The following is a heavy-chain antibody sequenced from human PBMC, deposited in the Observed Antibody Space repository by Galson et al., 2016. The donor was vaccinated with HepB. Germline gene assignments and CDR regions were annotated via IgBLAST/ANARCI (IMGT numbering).Heavy chain of an antibody. CDR1: GFTVSGSY. CDR2: IYSDGTT. V-gene: IGHV3-66*01. D-gene: IGHD6-13*01. CDR3: ASCMGWYGMCAFEI. Sequence: SLRLSCAVSGFTVSGSYMSWVRQAPGKGLEWVSVIYSDGTTKYADSVKGRFIISRDNSKNTLYLQMNSLRAEDKAVYYCASCMGWYGMCAFEIWGQGTMVTVSS. J-gene: IGHJ3*02.